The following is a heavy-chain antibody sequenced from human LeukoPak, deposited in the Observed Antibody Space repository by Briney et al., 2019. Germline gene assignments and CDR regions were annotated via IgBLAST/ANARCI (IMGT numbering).Heavy chain of an antibody. CDR2: ISGSGRDT. V-gene: IGHV3-23*01. D-gene: IGHD1-26*01. J-gene: IGHJ4*02. CDR1: GFTFSSYA. Sequence: PGGSLRLSYAASGFTFSSYAMSWVRQAPGKGLEWVSAISGSGRDTYYADSMKGRFTISRDNSQNTLYLQMNSPRAEDTAVYYCAKDQVGVHYNWGQGTLVTVSS. CDR3: AKDQVGVHYN.